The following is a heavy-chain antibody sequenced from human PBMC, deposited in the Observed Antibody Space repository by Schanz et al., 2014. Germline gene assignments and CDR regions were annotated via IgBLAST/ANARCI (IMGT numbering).Heavy chain of an antibody. CDR2: SVSSGNT. V-gene: IGHV4-39*02. J-gene: IGHJ6*02. Sequence: QLQLQESGPGLVKPSETLSLTCTVSGGSISSDPYYWGWIRQPPGKGLEWIGTSVSSGNTHSNPPLDGGLPISVDTSKNPFALSRTCVTAADTSVYFCARWKKDHYAFGTYRGNYYAVDVWGQGTTVIVSS. CDR1: GGSISSDPYY. D-gene: IGHD3-10*01. CDR3: ARWKKDHYAFGTYRGNYYAVDV.